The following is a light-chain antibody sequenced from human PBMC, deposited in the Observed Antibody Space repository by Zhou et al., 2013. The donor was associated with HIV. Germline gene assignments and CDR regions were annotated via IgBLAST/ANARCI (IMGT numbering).Light chain of an antibody. CDR1: QDITNF. V-gene: IGKV1-9*01. CDR3: QQLNSYPFT. J-gene: IGKJ3*01. Sequence: DIQMTQSPSSLSASVGDRVTMTCQASQDITNFLNWYQQRPGKAPKLLIYRASTLHNGVSPRFSGGGSGTEFTLTISSLQPEDFATYYCQQLNSYPFTFGPGTKVDVK. CDR2: RAS.